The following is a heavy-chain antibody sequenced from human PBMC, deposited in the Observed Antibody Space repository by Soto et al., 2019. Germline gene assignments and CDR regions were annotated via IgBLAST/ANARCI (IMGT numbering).Heavy chain of an antibody. D-gene: IGHD4-17*01. J-gene: IGHJ4*02. CDR1: GFSLSDFA. CDR2: ISYDGTKK. CDR3: ASPVGDYDPYFDC. V-gene: IGHV3-30-3*01. Sequence: QVQLVESGGGVVQPGRSLRLSCAASGFSLSDFAMHWVRQAPGKGLEWVAVISYDGTKKYFADYVKGRFTISRDNSKNTRSLQMNNLRADDTVVYYCASPVGDYDPYFDCWGQGTLVTVS.